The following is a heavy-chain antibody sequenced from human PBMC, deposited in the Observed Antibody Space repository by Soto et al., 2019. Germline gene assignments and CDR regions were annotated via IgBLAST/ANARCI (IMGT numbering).Heavy chain of an antibody. CDR1: GYTFTSYA. V-gene: IGHV1-3*01. CDR3: ARALGVLRYFDWLLSYGMDV. CDR2: INAGNGNT. J-gene: IGHJ6*02. D-gene: IGHD3-9*01. Sequence: AAVKVACKASGYTFTSYAMHCVRQAPGQRLEWMGWINAGNGNTKYSQKFQGRVTITRDTSASTAYMELSSLRSEDTAVYYCARALGVLRYFDWLLSYGMDVWGQGTTVTVSS.